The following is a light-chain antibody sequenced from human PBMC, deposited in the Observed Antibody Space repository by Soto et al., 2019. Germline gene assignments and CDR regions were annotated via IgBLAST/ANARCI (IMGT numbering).Light chain of an antibody. CDR2: DES. J-gene: IGKJ2*01. CDR1: QDISNY. Sequence: DIQMTQSPSSLSASVGDRVTITCQASQDISNYLNWYQQKPGKAPKLLIYDESNLETGVPSRFSGRGSGTDFTFTISSLQPEDIATYYCQQYAHLPPFTFGQGTKL. CDR3: QQYAHLPPFT. V-gene: IGKV1-33*01.